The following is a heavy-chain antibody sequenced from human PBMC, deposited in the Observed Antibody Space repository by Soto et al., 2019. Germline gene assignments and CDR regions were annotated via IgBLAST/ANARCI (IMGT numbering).Heavy chain of an antibody. CDR3: AKDHWLGTMVRGANPPDY. Sequence: GGSLRLSCAASEFTFSSYAMSWVRQAPGKGLEWVSAISGSGGSTYYADSVKGRFTISRDNSKNTLYLQMNSLRAEDTAVYYCAKDHWLGTMVRGANPPDYWGQGTLVTVSS. CDR1: EFTFSSYA. V-gene: IGHV3-23*01. D-gene: IGHD3-10*01. CDR2: ISGSGGST. J-gene: IGHJ4*02.